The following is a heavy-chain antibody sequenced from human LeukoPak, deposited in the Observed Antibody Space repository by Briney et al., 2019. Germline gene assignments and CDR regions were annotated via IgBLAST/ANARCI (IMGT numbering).Heavy chain of an antibody. D-gene: IGHD6-13*01. CDR2: ISSGAKTI. V-gene: IGHV3-48*03. Sequence: GGSLRLSCTASGFTFGDYAMSWVRQAPGKGLEWVSSISSGAKTIYYADSVKGRFTISRDNAKNSLYLQMNSLRAEDTAVYYCARVGALSSSWLMYWGQGTLVTVSS. J-gene: IGHJ4*02. CDR1: GFTFGDYA. CDR3: ARVGALSSSWLMY.